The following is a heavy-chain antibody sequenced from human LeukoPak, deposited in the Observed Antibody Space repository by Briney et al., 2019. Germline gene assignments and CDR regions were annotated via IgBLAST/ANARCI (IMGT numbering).Heavy chain of an antibody. D-gene: IGHD3-9*01. J-gene: IGHJ4*02. CDR1: GFPVSNYA. V-gene: IGHV3-23*01. CDR2: IVGSGGST. CDR3: AKWGDYDILTGYYDSDY. Sequence: GGSPPPSLPASGFPVSNYAMSGGRQAPGKGLGGVSAIVGSGGSTYYADSVKGRFTISRDNPKNTLYLQMNSLRAEDTAVYYCAKWGDYDILTGYYDSDYWGQGTLVTVSS.